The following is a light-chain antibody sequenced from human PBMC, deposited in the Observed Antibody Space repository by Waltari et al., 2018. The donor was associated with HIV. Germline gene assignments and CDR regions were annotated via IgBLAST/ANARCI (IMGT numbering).Light chain of an antibody. J-gene: IGLJ1*01. Sequence: QSVLTQPPSASGTPGQRVTISCSGSSSNIGRNYVYWHQQLPGTAPKLLIYRNNQRPSVVPDRFSGSKAGTSASLAINGLRSEDEADYYCAAWNDSLSGYVFGTGTKVTV. CDR1: SSNIGRNY. V-gene: IGLV1-47*01. CDR3: AAWNDSLSGYV. CDR2: RNN.